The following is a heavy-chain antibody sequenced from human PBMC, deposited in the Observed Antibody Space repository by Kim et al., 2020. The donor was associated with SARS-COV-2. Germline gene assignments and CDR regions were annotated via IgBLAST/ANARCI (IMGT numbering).Heavy chain of an antibody. J-gene: IGHJ3*02. Sequence: GGSLRLSCVASGFTFSTYWMSWVRQAPGKGLEWVAKIKHDGSEKYYVDSVKGRFTISRDNAKNSLYLQMNSLRAEDEDPAIYYCAKDSGYCDTTNCRGDAYDIWGQGTMVSVSS. CDR1: GFTFSTYW. CDR2: IKHDGSEK. CDR3: AKDSGYCDTTNCRGDAYDI. D-gene: IGHD2-2*01. V-gene: IGHV3-7*01.